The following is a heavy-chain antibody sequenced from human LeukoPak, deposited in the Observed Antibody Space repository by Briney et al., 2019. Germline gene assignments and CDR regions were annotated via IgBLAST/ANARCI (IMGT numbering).Heavy chain of an antibody. D-gene: IGHD3-10*01. J-gene: IGHJ4*02. CDR2: INPNSGGT. V-gene: IGHV1-2*06. CDR1: GYTFTGYY. CDR3: ARAGMVRGVIITLFDY. Sequence: ASVKVSCKASGYTFTGYYMHWVRQAPGQGLEWMGRINPNSGGTNYAQKFQGRVTMTRDTSIGTAYMELSRLRSDDTAVYYCARAGMVRGVIITLFDYWGQGTLVTVSS.